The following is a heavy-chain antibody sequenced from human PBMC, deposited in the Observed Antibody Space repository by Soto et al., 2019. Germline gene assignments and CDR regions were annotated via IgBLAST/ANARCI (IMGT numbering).Heavy chain of an antibody. D-gene: IGHD3-16*02. CDR1: GGTFSSYA. J-gene: IGHJ5*02. CDR3: ARVPPIMIKFGGVIVPGWFDP. Sequence: GASVKVSCKASGGTFSSYAITWVRQAPGQGLGWMGGIIPIFGTANSAQKFQGRVTITADESTNTAYMELSSLRSEDTAVYYCARVPPIMIKFGGVIVPGWFDPWGQGTLVTVSS. V-gene: IGHV1-69*13. CDR2: IIPIFGTA.